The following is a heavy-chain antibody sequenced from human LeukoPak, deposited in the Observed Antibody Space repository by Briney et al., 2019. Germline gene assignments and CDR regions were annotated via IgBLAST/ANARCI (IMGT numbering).Heavy chain of an antibody. V-gene: IGHV1-69*04. CDR1: GGTFSSYA. Sequence: ASVKVSCKASGGTFSSYAISWVRQAPGQGLEWMGRIIPIFGIANYAQKFQGRVMITADKSTSTAYMELSSLRSEDTAVYYCARAGYCSGGSCPVSWFDPWGQGTLVTVSS. CDR3: ARAGYCSGGSCPVSWFDP. CDR2: IIPIFGIA. D-gene: IGHD2-15*01. J-gene: IGHJ5*02.